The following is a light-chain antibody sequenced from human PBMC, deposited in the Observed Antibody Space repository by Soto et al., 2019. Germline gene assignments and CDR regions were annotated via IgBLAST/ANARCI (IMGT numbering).Light chain of an antibody. CDR1: QSISNY. J-gene: IGKJ2*01. V-gene: IGKV1-39*01. CDR3: QQSYSSPPT. CDR2: AAS. Sequence: DIQMTQSPSSLSASVGDRVTITCRASQSISNYLNWYQHKPGKAPNLLIYAASTLQSGVPSRFSGSRSGSDFTLPITHLQPEDFASYYCQQSYSSPPTFGQGTKLEIK.